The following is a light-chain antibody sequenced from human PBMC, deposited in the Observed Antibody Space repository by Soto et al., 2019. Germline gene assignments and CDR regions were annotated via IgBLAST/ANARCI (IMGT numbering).Light chain of an antibody. V-gene: IGLV2-14*01. CDR1: SSDVGGYNF. J-gene: IGLJ2*01. CDR3: SSYTSSTTRVL. Sequence: QSALTQPASVSGSPGQSITISCTGTSSDVGGYNFVSWYQQRPGKAPKVMIYDVSNRPSGVSKRFSGSKSGNTASLTISGLQAEDEADYDCSSYTSSTTRVLFGGGTKVTVL. CDR2: DVS.